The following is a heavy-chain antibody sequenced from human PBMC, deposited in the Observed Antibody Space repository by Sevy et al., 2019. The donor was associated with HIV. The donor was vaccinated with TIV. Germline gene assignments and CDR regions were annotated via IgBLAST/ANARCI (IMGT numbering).Heavy chain of an antibody. CDR3: ARAERGLGYCSGGSCYSGEGFDY. V-gene: IGHV4-59*01. D-gene: IGHD2-15*01. Sequence: SETLSLTCTVSGGSISSYYWSWIRQPPGKGLEWIGYIYYSGSTNYNPSLKSRVTISVDTSKNQFSLKLSSVTAADTAVYYWARAERGLGYCSGGSCYSGEGFDYWGQGTLVTVSS. J-gene: IGHJ4*02. CDR1: GGSISSYY. CDR2: IYYSGST.